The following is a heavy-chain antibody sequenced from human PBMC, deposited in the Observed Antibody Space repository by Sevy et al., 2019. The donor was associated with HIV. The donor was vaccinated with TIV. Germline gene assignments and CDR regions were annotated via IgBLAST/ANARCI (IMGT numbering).Heavy chain of an antibody. CDR2: ISSSSSTI. V-gene: IGHV3-48*02. CDR3: ARDGGQWLALPYYYGMDV. D-gene: IGHD6-19*01. Sequence: EGSLRLSCAASGFTFSSYSMNWVRQAPGKGLEWVSYISSSSSTIYYADSVKGRFTISRDNAKNSLYLQMNSLRDEDTAVYYYARDGGQWLALPYYYGMDVWGQGTTVTVSS. J-gene: IGHJ6*02. CDR1: GFTFSSYS.